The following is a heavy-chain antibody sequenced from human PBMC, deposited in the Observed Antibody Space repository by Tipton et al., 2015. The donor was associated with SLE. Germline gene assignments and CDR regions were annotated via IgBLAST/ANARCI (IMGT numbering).Heavy chain of an antibody. J-gene: IGHJ3*02. V-gene: IGHV4-61*05. Sequence: GLVKPSETLSLTCSVSGYSISSGYLWGWIRQPPGKGLEWIGYIYYSGSTNYHPSLRGRGTISVDTSKNQFSLKLNSVTAADTAIYYCARWNFVTMTGGFDIWGQGTMVTVSS. CDR2: IYYSGST. CDR3: ARWNFVTMTGGFDI. D-gene: IGHD1-7*01. CDR1: GYSISSGYL.